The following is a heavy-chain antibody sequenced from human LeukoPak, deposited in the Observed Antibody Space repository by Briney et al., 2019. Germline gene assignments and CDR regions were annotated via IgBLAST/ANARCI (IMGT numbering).Heavy chain of an antibody. CDR1: GGSISSYY. V-gene: IGHV4-4*07. CDR2: IYTSGST. Sequence: PSETLSLTCTVSGGSISSYYWSWIRQPAGKGLEWIGRIYTSGSTNYNPSLKSRVTMSVDTPKNQFSLKLSSVTAADTAVYYCARGRDSSFKHYYGMDVWGQGTTVTVSS. CDR3: ARGRDSSFKHYYGMDV. D-gene: IGHD3-22*01. J-gene: IGHJ6*02.